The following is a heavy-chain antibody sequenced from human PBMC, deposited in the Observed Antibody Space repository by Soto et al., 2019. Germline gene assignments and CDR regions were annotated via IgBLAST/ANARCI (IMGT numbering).Heavy chain of an antibody. CDR1: GYTFTSYA. V-gene: IGHV1-18*01. Sequence: QVQLVQSGAEVEKPGASVRVSCKPSGYTFTSYAITRVRQAPGQGLEWLGWIDPFSGDTTYSLKFQGIVTTTTETATSTADMELRSLGFDDAALYYCARGLVRAVLTHSDYWGQGTLVTVSS. CDR2: IDPFSGDT. D-gene: IGHD3-10*01. CDR3: ARGLVRAVLTHSDY. J-gene: IGHJ4*02.